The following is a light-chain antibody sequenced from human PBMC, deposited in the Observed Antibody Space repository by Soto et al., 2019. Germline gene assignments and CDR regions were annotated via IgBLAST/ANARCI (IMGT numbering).Light chain of an antibody. CDR1: QSVSSC. V-gene: IGKV3-15*01. CDR3: RHYNNWPPET. J-gene: IGKJ1*01. Sequence: EIVMTQSPATLSVSPGERATLSCRASQSVSSCLAWYQQKPGQAPRLLIYDASTRATGIPARFSGSGSGTEFNLTISSLQSEDFAIYYCRHYNNWPPETFGQGTKVDI. CDR2: DAS.